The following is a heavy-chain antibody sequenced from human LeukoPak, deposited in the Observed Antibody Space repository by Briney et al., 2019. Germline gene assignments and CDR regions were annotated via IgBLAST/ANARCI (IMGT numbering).Heavy chain of an antibody. J-gene: IGHJ4*02. D-gene: IGHD3-3*01. V-gene: IGHV4-30-2*01. CDR3: ARVPDITIFGVVPDY. Sequence: SETLSLTCTVSGGSISSGGYYWSWIRQPPGKGLEWIGYIYHSGSTYYNPSLKSRVTISVDRSKNQFSLKLSSVTAADTAVYYCARVPDITIFGVVPDYWGQGTLVTVSS. CDR1: GGSISSGGYY. CDR2: IYHSGST.